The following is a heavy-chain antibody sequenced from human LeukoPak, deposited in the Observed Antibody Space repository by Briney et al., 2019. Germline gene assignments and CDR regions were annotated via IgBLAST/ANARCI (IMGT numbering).Heavy chain of an antibody. V-gene: IGHV1-46*01. CDR2: INPSGGST. Sequence: ASVKVSCKASGYTFTSYYMHWVRQAPGQGLEWMGIINPSGGSTNYAQKFQGRVTITADKSTSTAYMELSSLRSEDTAVYYCARDERDRNLYWYFDLWGRGTLVTVSS. D-gene: IGHD1-1*01. J-gene: IGHJ2*01. CDR3: ARDERDRNLYWYFDL. CDR1: GYTFTSYY.